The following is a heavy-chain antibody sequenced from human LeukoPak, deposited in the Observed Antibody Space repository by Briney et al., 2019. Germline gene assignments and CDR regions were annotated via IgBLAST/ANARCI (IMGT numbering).Heavy chain of an antibody. CDR3: VKVGSSATVVNAFEI. J-gene: IGHJ3*02. CDR1: GFTFSTYQ. Sequence: GGSLRLSCTASGFTFSTYQMHWVRQAPGKGLEYVSAITSSGGSTYYTESVRGRFTVSRDNSKNTLYLQMSSLRPEDTAVYYCVKVGSSATVVNAFEIWGQGTMVTVCS. CDR2: ITSSGGST. D-gene: IGHD4-23*01. V-gene: IGHV3-64D*06.